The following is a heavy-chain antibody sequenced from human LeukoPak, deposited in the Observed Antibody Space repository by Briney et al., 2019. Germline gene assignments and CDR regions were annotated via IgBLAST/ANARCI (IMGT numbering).Heavy chain of an antibody. D-gene: IGHD3-16*02. Sequence: SETLSLTCTVSGGSISSYYWSWIRQPPGKGLEWIGCIYYSGSTNYNPSLKSRVTISVDTSKNQFSLKLSSVTAADTAVYYCARAPYDYVWGSYRIRFDYWGQGTLVTVSS. V-gene: IGHV4-59*12. J-gene: IGHJ4*02. CDR3: ARAPYDYVWGSYRIRFDY. CDR1: GGSISSYY. CDR2: IYYSGST.